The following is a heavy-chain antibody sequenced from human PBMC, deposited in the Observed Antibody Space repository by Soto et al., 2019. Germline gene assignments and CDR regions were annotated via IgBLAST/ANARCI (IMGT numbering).Heavy chain of an antibody. Sequence: QVQLVQSGTEVKKPGSSVKVSCKASGDTFSFYTINWVRQAPGLGLEWVGRINPIVSMSNYAQKFQGRVSVTADKSTSTADMELRSVRSDDTAMYFCAASYGSGYRAFDYWGQGALVIVSS. CDR2: INPIVSMS. CDR1: GDTFSFYT. CDR3: AASYGSGYRAFDY. D-gene: IGHD3-10*01. J-gene: IGHJ4*02. V-gene: IGHV1-69*02.